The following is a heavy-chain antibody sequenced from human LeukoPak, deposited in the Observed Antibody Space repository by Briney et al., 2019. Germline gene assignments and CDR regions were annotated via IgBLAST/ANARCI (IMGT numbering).Heavy chain of an antibody. V-gene: IGHV4-61*01. D-gene: IGHD3-3*01. CDR2: IYYSGST. J-gene: IGHJ5*02. CDR1: GGSVSSGSYY. Sequence: PSETLSLTCTVSGGSVSSGSYYWSWIRQPPGKGLEWIGYIYYSGSTNYKPSLKSRVTISVDTSKNQFSLKLSSVNAADTAVYYCARRGKYDFLTLGFEPWGQGTLVTVSS. CDR3: ARRGKYDFLTLGFEP.